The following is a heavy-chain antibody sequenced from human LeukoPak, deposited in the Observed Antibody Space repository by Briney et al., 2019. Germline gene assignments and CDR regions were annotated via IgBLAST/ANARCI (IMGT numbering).Heavy chain of an antibody. V-gene: IGHV3-33*01. Sequence: GGSLRLSCAASGFTFSRYGMHWARQAPGKGLEWVTVIWYDGSNENYADFVKGRFTISRDNSKNTLYLQMNSLRAEDTAVYYCVRNTVTDDGFDIWGQGTMVTVSP. CDR3: VRNTVTDDGFDI. J-gene: IGHJ3*02. CDR1: GFTFSRYG. D-gene: IGHD4-17*01. CDR2: IWYDGSNE.